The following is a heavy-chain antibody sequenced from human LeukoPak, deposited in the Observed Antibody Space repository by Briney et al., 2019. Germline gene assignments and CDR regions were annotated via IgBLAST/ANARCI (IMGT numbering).Heavy chain of an antibody. CDR2: IWSDGSER. V-gene: IGHV3-33*06. J-gene: IGHJ4*02. Sequence: GGSLRLSCATSGFRFSHHAMHRVRQAPGKGLEWVAVIWSDGSERYYAISRDDSQKMVYLQMNSLRTEDTAVYYCVKDVQRGFDYTNSLDHWGQGTLVAVSS. D-gene: IGHD4-11*01. CDR1: GFRFSHHA. CDR3: VKDVQRGFDYTNSLDH.